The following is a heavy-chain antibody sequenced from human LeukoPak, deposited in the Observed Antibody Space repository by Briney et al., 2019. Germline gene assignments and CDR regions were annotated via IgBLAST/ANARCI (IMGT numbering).Heavy chain of an antibody. CDR3: SRRPSRSRFDY. CDR1: GGSFSGYY. J-gene: IGHJ4*02. Sequence: SETLSLTCAVYGGSFSGYYWSWIRQPPGKGLEWIGEINHSGSTNYNPSLKSRVTVSVDTSKSQFSLKLSSVTAADTAVYYCSRRPSRSRFDYWGQGALVTVSS. CDR2: INHSGST. D-gene: IGHD6-19*01. V-gene: IGHV4-34*01.